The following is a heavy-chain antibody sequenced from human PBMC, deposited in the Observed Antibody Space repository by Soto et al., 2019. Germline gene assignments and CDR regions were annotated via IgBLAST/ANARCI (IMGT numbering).Heavy chain of an antibody. Sequence: QVQLVQSGAEVKKPGSSVKVSCKASGGTFRNLAINWVRQAPGQGLEWMGGFIPIIGGGINAQKFQGRVTITSDESTSTAYMELSSLKSEDTAMYFCARRSVSHSNAFDFWGQETMVTVSS. CDR1: GGTFRNLA. D-gene: IGHD2-15*01. CDR3: ARRSVSHSNAFDF. V-gene: IGHV1-69*01. CDR2: FIPIIGGG. J-gene: IGHJ3*01.